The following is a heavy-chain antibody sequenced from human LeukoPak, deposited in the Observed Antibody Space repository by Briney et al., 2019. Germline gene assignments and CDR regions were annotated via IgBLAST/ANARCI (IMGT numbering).Heavy chain of an antibody. CDR3: AKVDPTQESQWLVYYFDY. CDR2: IKQDGSEK. D-gene: IGHD6-19*01. Sequence: GGSLRLSCAASGFTFSSYWMSWVRQAPGKGLEWVANIKQDGSEKYYVDPVKGRFTISRDNAKNSLYLQMNSLRAEDTAVYYCAKVDPTQESQWLVYYFDYWGQGTLVTVSS. CDR1: GFTFSSYW. V-gene: IGHV3-7*03. J-gene: IGHJ4*02.